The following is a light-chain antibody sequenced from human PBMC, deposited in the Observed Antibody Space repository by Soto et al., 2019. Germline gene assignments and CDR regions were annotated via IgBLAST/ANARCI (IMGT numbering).Light chain of an antibody. Sequence: EVVMTQSPATPSVSPRHRATLPCRANQTISSNLAWYQQKPGQAPKLLMYGASTRATGIPARFSGSGSGTEFTLTISSLQSEDFTVYYCQHYNNWVGTFGGGTKVDI. CDR3: QHYNNWVGT. CDR2: GAS. J-gene: IGKJ4*01. V-gene: IGKV3-15*01. CDR1: QTISSN.